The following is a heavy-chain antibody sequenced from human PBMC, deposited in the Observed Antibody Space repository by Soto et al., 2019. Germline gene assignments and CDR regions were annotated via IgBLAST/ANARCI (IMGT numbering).Heavy chain of an antibody. V-gene: IGHV1-69*12. D-gene: IGHD3-3*01. J-gene: IGHJ4*02. CDR3: ARPAREGGDDFWSGAEVFDH. CDR2: IIPIFGTA. Sequence: QVQLVQSGAEVKKPGSSVKVSCKASGGTFSSYAISWVRQAPGQGLEWMGGIIPIFGTANYAQKFQGRVTITAEESTSTAYMAQRSLRSEDTAVYYCARPAREGGDDFWSGAEVFDHWGQGTLVTVSS. CDR1: GGTFSSYA.